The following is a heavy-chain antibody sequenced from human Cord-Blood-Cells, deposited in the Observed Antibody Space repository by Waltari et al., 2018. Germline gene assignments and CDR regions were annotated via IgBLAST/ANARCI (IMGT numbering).Heavy chain of an antibody. CDR2: SIPSCGTA. J-gene: IGHJ3*02. CDR1: GGTFSSYA. D-gene: IGHD6-13*01. CDR3: ARDWVVAAGNAFDI. V-gene: IGHV1-69*01. Sequence: QVQLVQYGAAVKKHGSSVKVSCKASGGTFSSYAVSWVRQAPGQGLEWMGGSIPSCGTANYAQKYQGRVTITADESTSTAYRELSRLRSEDTAVYYCARDWVVAAGNAFDIGGQGTMVTVSS.